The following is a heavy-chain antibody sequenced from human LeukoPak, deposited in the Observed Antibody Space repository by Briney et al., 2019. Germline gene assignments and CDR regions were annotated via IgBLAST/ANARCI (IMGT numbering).Heavy chain of an antibody. J-gene: IGHJ4*02. D-gene: IGHD5-12*01. CDR2: LSKSGNT. CDR3: ARGDDYKSTYFDY. CDR1: GGSISGYY. V-gene: IGHV4-59*01. Sequence: PSETLSLTCTVSGGSISGYYWSWIRLPPGKGLEWIGYLSKSGNTNYSPSLKSRVTIFGDTSKNQFSLELSSVTAADTAVYYCARGDDYKSTYFDYWGQGTLVTVSS.